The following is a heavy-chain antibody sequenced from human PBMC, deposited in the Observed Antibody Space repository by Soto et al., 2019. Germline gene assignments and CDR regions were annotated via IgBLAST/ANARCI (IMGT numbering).Heavy chain of an antibody. CDR1: GFTFSTYA. Sequence: GGSLRLSCAASGFTFSTYAMHWVRQAPGKGLEWVAVISHDGSNKYYADSVKGRFTISRDNSQNTLYLQMNSLRAEDTAVYYCARDPRNGYNFYYYGMDVWGQGTTVTVS. CDR2: ISHDGSNK. J-gene: IGHJ6*02. CDR3: ARDPRNGYNFYYYGMDV. V-gene: IGHV3-30-3*01. D-gene: IGHD3-22*01.